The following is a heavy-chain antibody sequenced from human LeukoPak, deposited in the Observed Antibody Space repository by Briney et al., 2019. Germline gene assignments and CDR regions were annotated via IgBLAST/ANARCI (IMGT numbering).Heavy chain of an antibody. CDR1: GFTFSSYA. Sequence: GGSLRPSCAASGFTFSSYAMSWVRQAPGKGLEWVSAISGSGGSTYYADSVKGRFTISRDNSKNTLYLQMNSLRAEDTAVYYCAKDESRLRFLERLLYYFDYWGQGTLVTVSS. D-gene: IGHD3-3*01. CDR2: ISGSGGST. J-gene: IGHJ4*02. V-gene: IGHV3-23*01. CDR3: AKDESRLRFLERLLYYFDY.